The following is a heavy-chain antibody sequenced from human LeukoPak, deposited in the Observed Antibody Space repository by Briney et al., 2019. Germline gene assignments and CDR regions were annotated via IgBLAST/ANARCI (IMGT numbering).Heavy chain of an antibody. CDR3: ARGGLSSWYPFDY. V-gene: IGHV4-30-2*01. Sequence: SETLSLTCAVSGVSISRGGYAWNWIRQPPGKGLEWIAYIYHSGTTYYNPSLKSRVTMSVDTSKNQFSLKLSSVTAADTAVYYCARGGLSSWYPFDYWGQGTLVTVSS. CDR1: GVSISRGGYA. CDR2: IYHSGTT. D-gene: IGHD6-13*01. J-gene: IGHJ4*02.